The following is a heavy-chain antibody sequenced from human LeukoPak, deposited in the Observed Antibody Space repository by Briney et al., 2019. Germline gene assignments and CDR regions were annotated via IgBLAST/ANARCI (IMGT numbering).Heavy chain of an antibody. J-gene: IGHJ3*02. CDR2: INPNSGGT. CDR1: GYTFTGYY. D-gene: IGHD1-26*01. CDR3: APIVGATGAFDI. V-gene: IGHV1-2*06. Sequence: ASVKVSCKASGYTFTGYYMHWVRQAPGQGLEWMGRINPNSGGTNYAQKFQGRVTMTRDTSISTDYMELSRLRSDDTAVYYCAPIVGATGAFDIWGQGTMVTVSS.